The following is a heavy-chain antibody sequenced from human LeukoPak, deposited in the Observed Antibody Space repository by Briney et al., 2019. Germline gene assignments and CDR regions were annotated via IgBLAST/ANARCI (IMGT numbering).Heavy chain of an antibody. CDR2: IYPGDSDT. Sequence: GESLKISCKGSGYSFTSYWIGWVRQMPGKGLEWMGIIYPGDSDTRYSPSFQGQVTISADKSISTAYLQWSSLEASDTAMYYCARLTPGYSSGWYFDYWGQGTLVTVSS. CDR3: ARLTPGYSSGWYFDY. CDR1: GYSFTSYW. J-gene: IGHJ4*02. D-gene: IGHD6-19*01. V-gene: IGHV5-51*01.